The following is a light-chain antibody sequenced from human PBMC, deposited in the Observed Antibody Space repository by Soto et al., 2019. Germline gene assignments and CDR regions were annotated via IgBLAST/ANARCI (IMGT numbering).Light chain of an antibody. J-gene: IGKJ1*01. CDR2: AAS. CDR3: QQYGETPWT. Sequence: EVVLTQSPGTLSLSPGERATLSCRASQSVTGSYLAWYQQKPGQPPRLLIYAASSRATGIADRFSGSGSGTDFTLTISRLEPEDFAVYYCQQYGETPWTFGQGTKVDIK. CDR1: QSVTGSY. V-gene: IGKV3-20*01.